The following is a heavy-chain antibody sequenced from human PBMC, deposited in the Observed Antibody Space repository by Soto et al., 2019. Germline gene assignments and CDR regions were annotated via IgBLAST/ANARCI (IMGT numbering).Heavy chain of an antibody. CDR3: ASAYYDSSGYYDY. CDR1: GFTFSSYG. J-gene: IGHJ4*02. Sequence: EVQLLESGGGLVQPGGSLRLSCAASGFTFSSYGMSWVRQAPGKGLEWVSGITGSGGTTYYADSVKGRFTISRDNSKNTLYLQMNSLRAEDTAVYYCASAYYDSSGYYDYWGQGTLVTVSS. CDR2: ITGSGGTT. V-gene: IGHV3-23*01. D-gene: IGHD3-22*01.